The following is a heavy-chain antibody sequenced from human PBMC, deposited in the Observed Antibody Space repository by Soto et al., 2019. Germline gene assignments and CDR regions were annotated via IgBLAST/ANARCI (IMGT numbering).Heavy chain of an antibody. D-gene: IGHD2-2*01. V-gene: IGHV1-46*01. J-gene: IGHJ1*01. CDR1: GYTLTSYY. CDR2: INPSGGST. Sequence: ASVKVSCKASGYTLTSYYMHWVRQAPGQGLEWMGIINPSGGSTSYAQKFQGRVTMTRDTSTSTVYMELSSLRSEDTAVYYCARVSCISTSCYVGYFQHWGQGTLVTVSS. CDR3: ARVSCISTSCYVGYFQH.